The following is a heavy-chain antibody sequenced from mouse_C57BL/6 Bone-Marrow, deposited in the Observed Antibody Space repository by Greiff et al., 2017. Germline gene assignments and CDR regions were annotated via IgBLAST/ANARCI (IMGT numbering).Heavy chain of an antibody. Sequence: QVQLQQPGAELVRPGSSVKLSCKASGYTFTSYWMVWVKQRPGQGLEWIGNIYPSDSETHYNQKFKDKATLTVDKSSSTAYMQLSSLTSDDLAVYYCARSPYYSSGFSDYWGQGTTLTVSA. J-gene: IGHJ2*01. V-gene: IGHV1-61*01. CDR1: GYTFTSYW. CDR2: IYPSDSET. D-gene: IGHD1-1*01. CDR3: ARSPYYSSGFSDY.